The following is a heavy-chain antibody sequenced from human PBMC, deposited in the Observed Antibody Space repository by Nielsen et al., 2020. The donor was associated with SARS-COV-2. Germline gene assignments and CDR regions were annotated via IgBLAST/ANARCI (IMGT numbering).Heavy chain of an antibody. Sequence: WIRQPPGKGLEWVSSISSSSSYTNYADSVKGRFTISRDNAKNSLYLQMNSLRAEDTAVYYCARVNCSSTSCYTYYYYYYMDVWGKGTTVTVSS. D-gene: IGHD2-2*02. CDR3: ARVNCSSTSCYTYYYYYYMDV. CDR2: ISSSSSYT. J-gene: IGHJ6*03. V-gene: IGHV3-11*06.